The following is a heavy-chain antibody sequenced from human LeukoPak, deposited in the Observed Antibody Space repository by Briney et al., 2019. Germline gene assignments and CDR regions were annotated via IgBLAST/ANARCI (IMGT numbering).Heavy chain of an antibody. J-gene: IGHJ4*02. CDR3: ARGQSRGYCSGGSCYQKRDYFDY. V-gene: IGHV4-34*01. CDR1: GGSFSGYY. CDR2: INHSGST. D-gene: IGHD2-15*01. Sequence: PSETLSLTCAVYGGSFSGYYWSWIRQPPGKGLEWIGEINHSGSTNYNPSLKSRVTISVDTSKNQFSLKLSFVTAADTAVYYCARGQSRGYCSGGSCYQKRDYFDYWGQGTLVTVSS.